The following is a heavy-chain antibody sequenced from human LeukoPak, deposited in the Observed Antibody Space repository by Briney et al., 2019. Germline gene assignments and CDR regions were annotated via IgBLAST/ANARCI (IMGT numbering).Heavy chain of an antibody. V-gene: IGHV4-39*07. CDR2: IYYSGST. D-gene: IGHD1-14*01. Sequence: SETLSLTCTVSGGSISSSSYYWGWIRQPPGKGLEWIGSIYYSGSTNYNPSLKSRVTISVDTSKNQFSLKLSSVTAADTAVYYCARVSLTDYYPYYYGMDVWGQGTTVTVSS. CDR3: ARVSLTDYYPYYYGMDV. CDR1: GGSISSSSYY. J-gene: IGHJ6*02.